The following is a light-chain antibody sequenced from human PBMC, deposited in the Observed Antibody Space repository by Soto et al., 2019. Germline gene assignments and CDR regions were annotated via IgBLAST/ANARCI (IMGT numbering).Light chain of an antibody. Sequence: EIVLTQSPGTLSLSPGERATLSCRASQSVSNYLAWYQQKPGQAPRLLIYGASRRATVIPDRFSGSGSGTDFTLTISRLEPEDFEVYYCQQYGGSPQTFGQGTIVEIK. CDR2: GAS. CDR3: QQYGGSPQT. J-gene: IGKJ1*01. CDR1: QSVSNY. V-gene: IGKV3-20*01.